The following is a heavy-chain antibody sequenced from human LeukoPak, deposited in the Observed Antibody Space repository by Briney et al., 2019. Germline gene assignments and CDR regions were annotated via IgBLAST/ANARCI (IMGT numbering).Heavy chain of an antibody. J-gene: IGHJ4*02. CDR3: ARGEKGSSSGSINY. CDR2: MYTSGST. D-gene: IGHD6-6*01. CDR1: GGSINSGTHY. Sequence: PSQTLSLTCTVSGGSINSGTHYWSWIRQPAGKGLEWIGRMYTSGSTNYNPSLESRVTISVDTSKNQFSLKLSSVTAADTAVYYCARGEKGSSSGSINYWGQGTLVTVSS. V-gene: IGHV4-61*02.